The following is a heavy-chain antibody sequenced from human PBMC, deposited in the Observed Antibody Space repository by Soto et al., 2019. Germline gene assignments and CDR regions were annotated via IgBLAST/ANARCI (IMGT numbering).Heavy chain of an antibody. CDR1: GFTFSTYA. J-gene: IGHJ4*02. Sequence: GGSLRLSCAASGFTFSTYAMHWARQAPGKGLEWVAVISFDVSHKYYADSVKGRFTISRDNSKNTLYLQMNSLRAEDTAVYYCVRSVDTAMIHRADYWGQDSLVTVSS. CDR2: ISFDVSHK. V-gene: IGHV3-30-3*01. D-gene: IGHD5-18*01. CDR3: VRSVDTAMIHRADY.